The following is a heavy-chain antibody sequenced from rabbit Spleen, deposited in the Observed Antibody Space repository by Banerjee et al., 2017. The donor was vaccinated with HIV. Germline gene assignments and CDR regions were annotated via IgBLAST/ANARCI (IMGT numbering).Heavy chain of an antibody. CDR1: GFSFSSTDY. V-gene: IGHV1S40*01. D-gene: IGHD1-1*01. CDR3: ARDTSSSFSSYGMDL. Sequence: QSLEESGGGLVKPGASLTLTCKASGFSFSSTDYMCWVRQAPGKGLEWIACTAGGRSTFTYYANWAKGRFTISKTSSTTVTLQMTRLTAADTATYFCARDTSSSFSSYGMDLWGSGTLVTVS. J-gene: IGHJ6*01. CDR2: TAGGRSTFT.